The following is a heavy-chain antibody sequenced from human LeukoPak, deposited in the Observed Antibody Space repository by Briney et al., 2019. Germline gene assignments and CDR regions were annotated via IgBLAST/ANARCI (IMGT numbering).Heavy chain of an antibody. D-gene: IGHD6-13*01. CDR1: GGSISSYY. Sequence: SETLSLTCTVSGGSISSYYWSWIRQPAGKGLEWIGRIYTSGSTNYNPSLKSRVTMSVDTSKTQFSLKLSSVTAADTAVYYCARTGYSSSWYYFDYWGQGTLVTVSS. CDR2: IYTSGST. CDR3: ARTGYSSSWYYFDY. V-gene: IGHV4-4*07. J-gene: IGHJ4*02.